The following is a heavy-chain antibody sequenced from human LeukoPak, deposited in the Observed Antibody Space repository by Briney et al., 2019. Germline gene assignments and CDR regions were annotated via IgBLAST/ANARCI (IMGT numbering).Heavy chain of an antibody. CDR1: GGTFSSYA. Sequence: SVKVSCKASGGTFSSYAISWVRQAPGQGLEWMGGSIPIFGTANYAQKFQGRVTITADKSTSTAYMELSSLRSEDTAVYYCARGARDAAYFSWFDPWGQGTLVTVSS. CDR3: ARGARDAAYFSWFDP. CDR2: SIPIFGTA. D-gene: IGHD2-21*01. J-gene: IGHJ5*02. V-gene: IGHV1-69*06.